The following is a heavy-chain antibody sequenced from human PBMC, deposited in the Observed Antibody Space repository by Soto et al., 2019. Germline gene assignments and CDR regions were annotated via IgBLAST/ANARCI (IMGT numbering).Heavy chain of an antibody. CDR2: IYYSGST. J-gene: IGHJ5*02. D-gene: IGHD4-17*01. CDR3: ARSFTTTTEANWFEP. V-gene: IGHV4-31*03. Sequence: PSETLSLTCTVSGGSISSGLYYWSWIRQHPGKGLEWIGYIYYSGSTYYDPSLKSRVTMSVDTSKNQFSVKLSSVTAADTAVYYCARSFTTTTEANWFEPWGQGTLVTVSS. CDR1: GGSISSGLYY.